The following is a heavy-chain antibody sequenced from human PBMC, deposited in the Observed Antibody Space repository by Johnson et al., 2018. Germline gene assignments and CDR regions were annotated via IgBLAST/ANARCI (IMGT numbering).Heavy chain of an antibody. J-gene: IGHJ4*02. V-gene: IGHV4-59*01. CDR3: ARGRGTGSYSQAYFDH. CDR1: GGSISSYY. D-gene: IGHD6-19*01. CDR2: MYHSGGT. Sequence: QVQLQESGPGLVKPSDTXSLMCTVSGGSISSYYYHWIRQSPGKGLEWIGYMYHSGGTNYNPSLNGRVTISLDTSKNQFSLKPSSVPAADTAVYYFARGRGTGSYSQAYFDHWGQGTLVTVSS.